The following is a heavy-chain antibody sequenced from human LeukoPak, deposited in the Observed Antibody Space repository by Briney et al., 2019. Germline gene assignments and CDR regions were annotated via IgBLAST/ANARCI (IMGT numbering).Heavy chain of an antibody. J-gene: IGHJ2*01. CDR1: SGSFSDYY. D-gene: IGHD3-22*01. CDR2: INHLGRT. V-gene: IGHV4-34*01. CDR3: ARDPDYYDSTGPRYFDL. Sequence: PSETLSLTCAVYSGSFSDYYWSWIRQPPGKGLEWIGEINHLGRTYYNPSLKRRVTISVDTSKNQFSLKLSSVTAADTAVYYCARDPDYYDSTGPRYFDLWGRGTLVTVSS.